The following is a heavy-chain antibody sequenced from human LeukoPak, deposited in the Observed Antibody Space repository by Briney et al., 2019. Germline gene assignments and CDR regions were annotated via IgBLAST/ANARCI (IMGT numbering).Heavy chain of an antibody. CDR3: ARGGFYCGDDCYVDY. V-gene: IGHV4-34*01. CDR1: CGSLSYYY. Sequence: KSSETLSLTCAVYCGSLSYYYWSWIRQPPEKGPERIGEINRSGSTNYNPSLKSRVSISVDTSKNQFSLKLSSVTAADTAVYYCARGGFYCGDDCYVDYWGQGTLVTVSS. CDR2: INRSGST. J-gene: IGHJ4*02. D-gene: IGHD2-21*02.